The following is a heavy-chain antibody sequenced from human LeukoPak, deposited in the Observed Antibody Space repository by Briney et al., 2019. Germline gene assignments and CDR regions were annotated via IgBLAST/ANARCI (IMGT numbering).Heavy chain of an antibody. V-gene: IGHV4-34*01. J-gene: IGHJ4*02. CDR2: INHSGST. D-gene: IGHD6-13*01. Sequence: KPSETLSLTCAVYGGSFSGYYWSWIRQPPGKGLEWIGEINHSGSTNYNPSLKSRVTISVDTSKNQFSLKLSSVTAADTAVYYCARVQRNSSWYGDYFDYWGQGTLVTVSS. CDR1: GGSFSGYY. CDR3: ARVQRNSSWYGDYFDY.